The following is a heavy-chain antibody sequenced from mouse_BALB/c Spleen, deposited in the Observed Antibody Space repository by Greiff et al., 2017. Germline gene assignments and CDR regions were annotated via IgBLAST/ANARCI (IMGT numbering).Heavy chain of an antibody. J-gene: IGHJ4*01. CDR3: ARLRGYDVGMDY. D-gene: IGHD2-14*01. CDR2: ISNGGGST. V-gene: IGHV5-12-2*01. Sequence: EVKLMESGGGLVQPGGSLKLSCAASGFTFSSYTMSWVRQTPEKRLEWVAYISNGGGSTYYPDTVKGRFTISRDNAKNTLYLQMSSLKSEDTAMYYCARLRGYDVGMDYWGQGTSVTVSS. CDR1: GFTFSSYT.